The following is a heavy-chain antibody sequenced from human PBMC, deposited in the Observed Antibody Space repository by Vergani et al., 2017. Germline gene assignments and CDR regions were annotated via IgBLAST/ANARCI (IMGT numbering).Heavy chain of an antibody. V-gene: IGHV3-15*01. CDR1: GFTFSNAW. D-gene: IGHD2-2*01. CDR2: VKTKTDGGTT. CDR3: ARGGGGVIVVVPAAMNDY. J-gene: IGHJ4*02. Sequence: EVQLVESGGGLVKPGGSLRLSCAASGFTFSNAWMSWVRQAPGKGLEWVGRVKTKTDGGTTDYAAPVKGRFTISRHDSKNTLYLQMNSLRAEDTAVYYCARGGGGVIVVVPAAMNDYWGQGTLVTVSS.